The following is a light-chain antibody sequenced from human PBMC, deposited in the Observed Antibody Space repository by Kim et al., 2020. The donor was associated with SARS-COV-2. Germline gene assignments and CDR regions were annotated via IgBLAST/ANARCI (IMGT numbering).Light chain of an antibody. V-gene: IGLV4-69*01. Sequence: ASVKLTCTLSSGHSSYAIAWHQQQPEKGPRYLMKLNSDGSHSKGDGIPDRFSGSSSGAGRYLTISSLQSEDEADYYCQTWGTGTVVFGGGTQLTVL. J-gene: IGLJ2*01. CDR3: QTWGTGTVV. CDR1: SGHSSYA. CDR2: LNSDGSH.